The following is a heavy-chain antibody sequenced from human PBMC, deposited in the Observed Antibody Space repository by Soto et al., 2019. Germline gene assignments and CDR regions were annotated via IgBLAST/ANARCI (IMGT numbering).Heavy chain of an antibody. J-gene: IGHJ3*02. CDR3: ARGRGGSYGGNSAHFDI. CDR1: GFTFSGFG. Sequence: QVQLVESGGGVVQPGTSLRLSCAASGFTFSGFGMHWVRQAPGTGLELVSVIWYDGSKKYYAYCVKGRFTISRDNSKNALYRQMNSLIAEDMAVYYCARGRGGSYGGNSAHFDIWGQGTLVTVSS. V-gene: IGHV3-33*01. CDR2: IWYDGSKK. D-gene: IGHD4-17*01.